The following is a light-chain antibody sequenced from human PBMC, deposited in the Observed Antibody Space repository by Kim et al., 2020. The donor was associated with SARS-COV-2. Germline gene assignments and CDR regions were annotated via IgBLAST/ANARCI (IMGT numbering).Light chain of an antibody. CDR1: DVVSKS. CDR2: YDS. Sequence: APGKTARSTCGGNDVVSKSVHWYQQKPGQAPVLVIYYDSDRPSGIPERFSGSDSGNTATLTISRVEAGDEADYYCQVWDSSSDRWVFGGGTQLTVL. J-gene: IGLJ3*02. V-gene: IGLV3-21*04. CDR3: QVWDSSSDRWV.